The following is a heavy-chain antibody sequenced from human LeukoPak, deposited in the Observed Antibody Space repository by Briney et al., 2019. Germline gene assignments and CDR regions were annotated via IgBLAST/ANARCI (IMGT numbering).Heavy chain of an antibody. CDR1: GFTFSSYW. V-gene: IGHV3-7*01. CDR3: ARRKFGELLYNDY. J-gene: IGHJ4*02. CDR2: IKQDGSEK. Sequence: GGSLRLSCAASGFTFSSYWMSWVRQAPVKGLEWVANIKQDGSEKYYVDSVKGRFTISRDNAKNSLYLQMNSLRAEDTAVYYCARRKFGELLYNDYWGQETLVTVSS. D-gene: IGHD3-10*01.